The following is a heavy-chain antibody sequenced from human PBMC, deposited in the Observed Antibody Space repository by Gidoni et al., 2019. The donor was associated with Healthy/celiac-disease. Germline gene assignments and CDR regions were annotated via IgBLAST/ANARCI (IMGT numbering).Heavy chain of an antibody. CDR1: GGSISRSSYY. CDR3: ARQYDSSGYYYEGWGYYYGMDV. J-gene: IGHJ6*02. Sequence: QLQLQESGPGLVKPSETLSLTCTVSGGSISRSSYYWGWIRQPPKKGLECIGSIYYSGSTYYNPSLKRRFTISVDTSKNQFSLKLSSVTAADTAVYYCARQYDSSGYYYEGWGYYYGMDVWGQGTTVTVSS. CDR2: IYYSGST. V-gene: IGHV4-39*01. D-gene: IGHD3-22*01.